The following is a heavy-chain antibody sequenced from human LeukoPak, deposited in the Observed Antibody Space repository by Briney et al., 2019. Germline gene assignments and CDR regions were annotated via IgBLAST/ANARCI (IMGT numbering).Heavy chain of an antibody. Sequence: GGSLRLSCAASGFTFSSYGMHWVRQAPGKGLEWVAFIRYDGSNKYYADSVKGRFTISRDNSKNTLYLQMNSLRAEDTAVYYCAREVAAAGYFDYWGQGTLVTVSS. CDR2: IRYDGSNK. CDR3: AREVAAAGYFDY. V-gene: IGHV3-30*02. D-gene: IGHD6-13*01. J-gene: IGHJ4*02. CDR1: GFTFSSYG.